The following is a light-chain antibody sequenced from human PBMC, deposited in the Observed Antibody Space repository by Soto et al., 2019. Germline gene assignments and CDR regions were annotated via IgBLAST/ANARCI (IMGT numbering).Light chain of an antibody. CDR1: QGVGRF. J-gene: IGKJ4*01. CDR3: PQRGGWPLT. Sequence: EIVLTQSPATLSLSPGERAALSCRASQGVGRFLAWYQQKPGQAPRLLIYDASNRATGIPARFSGSGSGTGFALAINNLGPEDFAVCYCPQRGGWPLTFGGGTKCEIK. V-gene: IGKV3-11*01. CDR2: DAS.